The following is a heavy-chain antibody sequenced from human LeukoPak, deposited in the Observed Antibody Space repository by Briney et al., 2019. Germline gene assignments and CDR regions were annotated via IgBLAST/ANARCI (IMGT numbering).Heavy chain of an antibody. CDR1: GASISTYY. D-gene: IGHD4-17*01. V-gene: IGHV4-59*12. CDR3: ASYGDYFDY. J-gene: IGHJ4*02. CDR2: IYHSGST. Sequence: SETLSLTCTVSGASISTYYWSWIRQPPGKGLEWIGEIYHSGSTNYNPSLKSRVTISVDKSKNQFSLKLSSVTAADTAVYYCASYGDYFDYWGQGTLVTVSS.